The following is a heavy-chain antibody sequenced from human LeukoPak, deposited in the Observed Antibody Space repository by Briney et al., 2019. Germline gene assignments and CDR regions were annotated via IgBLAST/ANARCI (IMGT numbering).Heavy chain of an antibody. CDR3: ARDTYYYGSGSLIFDY. V-gene: IGHV4-4*07. D-gene: IGHD3-10*01. J-gene: IGHJ4*02. CDR2: FHTSGST. CDR1: GGSISSYY. Sequence: SETLSLTCTVSGGSISSYYWSWIRRPAGKGLEGIGRFHTSGSTNYNPSLKSRVTMSADTSKNQFSLKLSSVTAADTAVYYCARDTYYYGSGSLIFDYWGQGTLVTVSS.